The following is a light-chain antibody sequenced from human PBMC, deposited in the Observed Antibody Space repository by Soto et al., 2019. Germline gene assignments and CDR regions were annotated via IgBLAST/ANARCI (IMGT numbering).Light chain of an antibody. CDR2: KDS. Sequence: SYELTQPSSVSVSPGQTARITCSGDVLAKKYARWFQPKPGQAPVLVIYKDSERPSGIPERFSGSSSRTPVTLTNSGAQVEDEADYYCYSAADNNKVFGGGTKLTVL. CDR1: VLAKKY. J-gene: IGLJ3*02. V-gene: IGLV3-27*01. CDR3: YSAADNNKV.